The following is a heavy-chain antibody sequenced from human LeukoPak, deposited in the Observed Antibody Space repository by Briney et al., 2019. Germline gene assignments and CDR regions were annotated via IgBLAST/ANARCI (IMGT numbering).Heavy chain of an antibody. CDR1: GGSFSGYY. V-gene: IGHV4-34*01. J-gene: IGHJ1*01. CDR3: AREVEQWD. Sequence: SETLSLTCAVYGGSFSGYYWSWIRQPPGKGLEWIGEINHSGSTNYNPSLKSRVTISVDTSKNQFSLKLSSVTAADTAVYYCAREVEQWDWGQGTLVTVSS. CDR2: INHSGST. D-gene: IGHD6-19*01.